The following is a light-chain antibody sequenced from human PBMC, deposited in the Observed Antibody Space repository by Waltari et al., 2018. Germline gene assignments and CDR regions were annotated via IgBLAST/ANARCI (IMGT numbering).Light chain of an antibody. CDR1: RSVRSN. J-gene: IGKJ2*01. CDR2: GAS. CDR3: QQYHTWSRT. V-gene: IGKV3-15*01. Sequence: EIMLTQSPGALSVSPGERATLSCRASRSVRSNLVWFQQKPGQAPRLLIYGASTRATDIPARFSGSGSETEFTLTISSMQSEDFAVYYCQQYHTWSRTFGQGTKLDIK.